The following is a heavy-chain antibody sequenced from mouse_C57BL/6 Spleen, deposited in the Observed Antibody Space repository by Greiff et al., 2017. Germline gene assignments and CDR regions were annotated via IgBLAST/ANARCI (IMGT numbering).Heavy chain of an antibody. CDR2: IYPGDGDT. J-gene: IGHJ2*01. CDR3: ARGGAGYFDY. CDR1: GYAFSSSW. V-gene: IGHV1-82*01. Sequence: VKLMESGPELVKPGASVKISCKASGYAFSSSWMNWVKQRPGKGLEWIGRIYPGDGDTNYNGKFKGKATLTADKSSSTAYMQLSSLTSEDSAVYLCARGGAGYFDYWGQGTTLTVSS.